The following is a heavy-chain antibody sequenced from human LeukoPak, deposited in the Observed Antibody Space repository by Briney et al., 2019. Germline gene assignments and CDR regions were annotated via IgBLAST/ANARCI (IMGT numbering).Heavy chain of an antibody. V-gene: IGHV3-23*01. J-gene: IGHJ3*02. CDR1: GFTFSRYA. D-gene: IGHD2-15*01. CDR3: ALYCSGGSCYSIGGAFDI. CDR2: ISGSGDST. Sequence: GGSLRLPCAASGFTFSRYAMSWVRQAPGKGLEWVSAISGSGDSTYYVDSVKGRFTISRDNSKNTLYLQMNSLRAEDTAVYYCALYCSGGSCYSIGGAFDIWGQGTMVTVSS.